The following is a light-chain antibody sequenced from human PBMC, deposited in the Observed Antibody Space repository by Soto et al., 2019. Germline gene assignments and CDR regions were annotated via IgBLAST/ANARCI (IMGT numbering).Light chain of an antibody. CDR3: SSYTSSSTLV. CDR1: SSDVGGYKY. Sequence: QSALTQPASVSGSPGQSITISCTGSSSDVGGYKYVSWYQQHPGKAPKLMIYEVSNRPSGVSNRFSGSKSGNTASLTISGLQDEDEAYYYCSSYTSSSTLVFGGGTKVTVL. V-gene: IGLV2-14*01. J-gene: IGLJ2*01. CDR2: EVS.